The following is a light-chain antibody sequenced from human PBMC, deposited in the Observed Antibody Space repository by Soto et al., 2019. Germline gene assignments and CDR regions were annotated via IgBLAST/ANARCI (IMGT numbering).Light chain of an antibody. Sequence: AIQMTQSPSSVSASVGDRVTITCRASQGTRNELGWYQQKPGKAPKLLIYSASSLQSGVPSRFSGSGSGTDFILTISGLQPEDVATYFCLQDFTYPRTFGQGTKV. CDR2: SAS. J-gene: IGKJ1*01. V-gene: IGKV1-6*01. CDR1: QGTRNE. CDR3: LQDFTYPRT.